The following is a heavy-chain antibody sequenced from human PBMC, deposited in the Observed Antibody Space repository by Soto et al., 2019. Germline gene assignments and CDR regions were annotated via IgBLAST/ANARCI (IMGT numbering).Heavy chain of an antibody. CDR1: GGTFSSYT. CDR3: ARSLGYCSSTSCYASYYYYGMDV. J-gene: IGHJ6*02. D-gene: IGHD2-2*01. CDR2: IIPILGIA. V-gene: IGHV1-69*02. Sequence: GASVKVSCKASGGTFSSYTISWVRQAPGQGLEWMGRIIPILGIANYAQKFQGRVTITADKSTSTAYMELSSLRSEDTAVYYCARSLGYCSSTSCYASYYYYGMDVWGQGTTVTVSS.